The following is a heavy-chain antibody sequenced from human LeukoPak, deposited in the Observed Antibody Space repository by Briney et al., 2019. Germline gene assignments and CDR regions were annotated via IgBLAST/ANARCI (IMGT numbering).Heavy chain of an antibody. CDR2: ISYDGSNK. V-gene: IGHV3-30*03. CDR1: GFTFSSYG. D-gene: IGHD3-22*01. Sequence: GGSLRLSCAASGFTFSSYGMHWVRQAPGKGLEWVAVISYDGSNKYYADSVKGRFTISRDNSKNTLYLQMNSLGAEDTAVYYCARDRTYYYDSSGYPRDAEYFQHWGQGTLVTVSS. CDR3: ARDRTYYYDSSGYPRDAEYFQH. J-gene: IGHJ1*01.